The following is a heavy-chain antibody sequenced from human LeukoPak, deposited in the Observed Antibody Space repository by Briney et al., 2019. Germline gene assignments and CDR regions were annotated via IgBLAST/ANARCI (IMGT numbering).Heavy chain of an antibody. CDR1: GFTFSSYG. CDR3: AKDREYSSSPIDY. V-gene: IGHV3-30*02. CDR2: IRYDGSNK. Sequence: GGSLRLSCAASGFTFSSYGMHWVRQAPGKGLEWVAFIRYDGSNKYYADSVKGRFTISRDNSKNTLYLQMNSLRAEDTAVYDCAKDREYSSSPIDYWGQGTLVTVSS. J-gene: IGHJ4*02. D-gene: IGHD6-6*01.